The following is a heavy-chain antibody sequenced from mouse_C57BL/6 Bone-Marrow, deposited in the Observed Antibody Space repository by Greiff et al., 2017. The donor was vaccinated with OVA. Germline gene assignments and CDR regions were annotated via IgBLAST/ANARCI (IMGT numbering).Heavy chain of an antibody. V-gene: IGHV1-53*01. Sequence: QVQLQQPGPELVKPGASVKLSCKASGYTFTSYWMHWVKQRPGQGLEWIGNINPSNGGTNYNEKFKSKATLTVDKSSSTAYMQLSSLTSEDSAVYYCASWAYYYGSSCNWDEAYWGQGTLVTVSA. J-gene: IGHJ3*01. CDR2: INPSNGGT. CDR3: ASWAYYYGSSCNWDEAY. D-gene: IGHD1-1*01. CDR1: GYTFTSYW.